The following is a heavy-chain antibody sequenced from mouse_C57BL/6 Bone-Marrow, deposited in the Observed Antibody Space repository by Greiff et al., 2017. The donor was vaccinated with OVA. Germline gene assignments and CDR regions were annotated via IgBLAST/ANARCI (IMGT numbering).Heavy chain of an antibody. CDR3: ARGSYYGRYFDV. V-gene: IGHV1-61*01. Sequence: VQLQQSGAELVRPGSSVKLSCKASGYTFTSYWMDWVKQRPGQGLEWIGNIYPSDSETHYNQQFKDKATLTVDKSSSTAYMQLSSLTSEDSAVYYCARGSYYGRYFDVWGTGTTVTVSS. J-gene: IGHJ1*03. D-gene: IGHD1-1*01. CDR1: GYTFTSYW. CDR2: IYPSDSET.